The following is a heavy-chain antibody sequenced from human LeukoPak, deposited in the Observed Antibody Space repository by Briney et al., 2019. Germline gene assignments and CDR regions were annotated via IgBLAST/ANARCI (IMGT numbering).Heavy chain of an antibody. V-gene: IGHV1-2*02. D-gene: IGHD1-7*01. CDR2: INPNSGGT. Sequence: ASVEVSCKASGYTFTGYYMHWVRQAPGQGLEWMGWINPNSGGTNYARKFQGRVTMTRDTSISTAYMELSRLRSDDMAVYYCARGVPRNRGLELSIGDYWGQGTLVTVTS. CDR3: ARGVPRNRGLELSIGDY. J-gene: IGHJ4*02. CDR1: GYTFTGYY.